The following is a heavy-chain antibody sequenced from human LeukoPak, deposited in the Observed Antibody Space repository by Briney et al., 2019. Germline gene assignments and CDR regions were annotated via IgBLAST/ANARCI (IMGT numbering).Heavy chain of an antibody. CDR2: IKSKTDGGTT. CDR3: TTGLTYYYDSSGPWDFDY. CDR1: GFTFSNAW. J-gene: IGHJ4*02. D-gene: IGHD3-22*01. V-gene: IGHV3-15*01. Sequence: PGGSLRLSCAASGFTFSNAWMSWVRQAPGKGLEWVGRIKSKTDGGTTDYAAPVKGIFTISRDDSKNMLYLQMNSLKTEDTAVYYCTTGLTYYYDSSGPWDFDYWGQGTLVTVPS.